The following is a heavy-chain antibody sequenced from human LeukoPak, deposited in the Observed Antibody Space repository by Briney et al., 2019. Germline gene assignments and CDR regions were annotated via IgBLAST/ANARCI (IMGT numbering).Heavy chain of an antibody. CDR3: ARARGYGDYAPDY. Sequence: GGSLRLSCAASGFTFSSYSMNWVRQAPGKGLVWVSSISSSSSYIYYADSVKGRFTISRDNAKNSLYLQMNSLRAEDTAVYYCARARGYGDYAPDYWGQGTLVTVSS. CDR2: ISSSSSYI. V-gene: IGHV3-21*01. D-gene: IGHD4-17*01. CDR1: GFTFSSYS. J-gene: IGHJ4*02.